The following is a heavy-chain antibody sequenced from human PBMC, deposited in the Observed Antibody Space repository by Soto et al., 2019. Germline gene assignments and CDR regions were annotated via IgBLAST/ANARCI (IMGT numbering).Heavy chain of an antibody. CDR2: INYSGST. D-gene: IGHD6-19*01. CDR1: GGSISSGGYY. J-gene: IGHJ4*02. V-gene: IGHV4-31*03. Sequence: QVQLQESGPGLVKPSQTLSLTCTVSGGSISSGGYYWSWIHQHPGKGLEWVGYINYSGSTYSNPSLKSRVTISVYTYKNQVSLKLSSVTAADTAVYYCARGAYKSAVAGTNWGQGTLVTVSS. CDR3: ARGAYKSAVAGTN.